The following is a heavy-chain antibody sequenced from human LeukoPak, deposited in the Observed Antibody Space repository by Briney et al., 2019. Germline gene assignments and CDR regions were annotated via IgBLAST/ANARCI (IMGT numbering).Heavy chain of an antibody. CDR3: ARGGELFPFDY. V-gene: IGHV1-18*01. CDR2: ISAYNGNT. J-gene: IGHJ4*01. CDR1: GYTFTSYD. D-gene: IGHD1-7*01. Sequence: ASVKVSCKASGYTFTSYDINWVRQATGQGLEWMGWISAYNGNTNYAQKLQGRVTMTTDTSTSTAYMELRSLRSDDTAVYYCARGGELFPFDYWGQEPWSPSPQ.